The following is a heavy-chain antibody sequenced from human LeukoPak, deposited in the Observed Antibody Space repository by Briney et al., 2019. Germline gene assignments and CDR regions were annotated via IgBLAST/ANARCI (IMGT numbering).Heavy chain of an antibody. D-gene: IGHD6-19*01. CDR3: ARVRASSGWYSLDY. CDR2: ISYDGSNK. CDR1: GFIFRNHG. Sequence: SGRSLRLSCAASGFIFRNHGMHWVRQAPGKGLEWVAVISYDGSNKYYADSVKGRFTISRDNSKNTLYLQMNSLRAEDTAVYYCARVRASSGWYSLDYWGQGTLVTVSS. V-gene: IGHV3-30*19. J-gene: IGHJ4*02.